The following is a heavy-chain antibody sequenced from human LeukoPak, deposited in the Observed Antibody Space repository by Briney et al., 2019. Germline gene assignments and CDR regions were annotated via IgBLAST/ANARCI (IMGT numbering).Heavy chain of an antibody. D-gene: IGHD6-13*01. CDR3: ARDRRVSAAASDFYLDY. J-gene: IGHJ4*02. CDR2: IWYDGSNK. V-gene: IGHV3-33*01. Sequence: PGGSLRLSCAASGFTFSTYGMHWVRQAQGKGMEWVAVIWYDGSNKYYAEPVKGRITISRDNSKNTVYLQMNSLRVEDTAVYYCARDRRVSAAASDFYLDYWGQGTLVTVSS. CDR1: GFTFSTYG.